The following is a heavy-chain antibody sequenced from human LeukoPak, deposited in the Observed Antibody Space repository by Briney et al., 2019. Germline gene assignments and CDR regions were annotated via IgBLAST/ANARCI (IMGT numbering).Heavy chain of an antibody. D-gene: IGHD1-26*01. CDR3: ARGDSGSYFRMDV. V-gene: IGHV4-38-2*01. CDR1: GGSISSSNW. CDR2: IYHSGST. J-gene: IGHJ6*04. Sequence: SGTLSLTCAVSGGSISSSNWWGWIRQPPGKGLEWIGSIYHSGSTYYNPSLKSRVTISVDTSKNQFSLKLSSVTAADTAVYYCARGDSGSYFRMDVWGKGTTVTVSS.